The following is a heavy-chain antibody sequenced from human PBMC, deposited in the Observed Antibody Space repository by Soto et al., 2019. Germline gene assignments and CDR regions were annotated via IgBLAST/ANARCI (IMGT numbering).Heavy chain of an antibody. Sequence: QLQLQESGPGLVKSSETLSLTCTVSGGSISSSSYYWGWIRQPPGKGLEWIGSIYDSGSTYYNPSLKSRATISVGTSKKLFSLKVSSVTAADTAVYYCARHGGYCSGGSCPPGYWGQGTLVTVSS. J-gene: IGHJ4*02. D-gene: IGHD2-15*01. CDR2: IYDSGST. CDR3: ARHGGYCSGGSCPPGY. V-gene: IGHV4-39*01. CDR1: GGSISSSSYY.